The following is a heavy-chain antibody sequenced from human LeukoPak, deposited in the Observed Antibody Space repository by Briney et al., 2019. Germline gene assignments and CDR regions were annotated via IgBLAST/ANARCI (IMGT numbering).Heavy chain of an antibody. Sequence: SESLSLTCAVYGGSFSDFYCTWIRQPPGKGLEWIGEINHSGNTKYNPSLKSRVTILLDTSKNQFSLKVRSVTAADTAVYYCATTRGVITLDGYHYYIDVWGKGTTVTVSS. CDR3: ATTRGVITLDGYHYYIDV. V-gene: IGHV4-34*01. D-gene: IGHD3-10*01. J-gene: IGHJ6*03. CDR1: GGSFSDFY. CDR2: INHSGNT.